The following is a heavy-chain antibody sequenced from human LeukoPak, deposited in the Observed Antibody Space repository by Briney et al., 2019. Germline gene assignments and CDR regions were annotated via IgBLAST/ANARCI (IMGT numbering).Heavy chain of an antibody. J-gene: IGHJ4*02. D-gene: IGHD1-1*01. CDR1: GFTFSSYA. CDR2: ISGSGGST. V-gene: IGHV3-23*01. Sequence: GGSLRLSCAASGFTFSSYAMSWVRQAPGKGLEWVSAISGSGGSTFYSDSVKGRFTMSRDNSKNMLYLQMNSLRAEDTAIYYCAKDTSKVTTGYWGQGTLVTVSS. CDR3: AKDTSKVTTGY.